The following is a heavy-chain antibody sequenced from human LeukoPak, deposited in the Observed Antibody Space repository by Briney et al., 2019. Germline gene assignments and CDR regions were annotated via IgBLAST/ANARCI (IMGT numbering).Heavy chain of an antibody. D-gene: IGHD3-22*01. CDR3: ARDGMDSYASSGYYPIDY. CDR1: GYTFTGYY. CDR2: INPNSGGT. Sequence: ASVKVSCKASGYTFTGYYMHRVRQAPGQGREWMGWINPNSGGTNYAQKFQGRVTMTRDTSISTAYMELSRLRSDDTAVYYCARDGMDSYASSGYYPIDYWGQGTLVTVSS. J-gene: IGHJ4*02. V-gene: IGHV1-2*02.